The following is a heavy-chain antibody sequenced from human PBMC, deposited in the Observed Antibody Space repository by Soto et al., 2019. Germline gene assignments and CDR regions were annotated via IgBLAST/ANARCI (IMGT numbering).Heavy chain of an antibody. CDR2: IWYDGSNK. D-gene: IGHD6-13*01. CDR3: ARWGIAAGDY. Sequence: VQLVECGGGVVQPGRSLRHSCAASGFTFGSYGMHWVRQAPGKGLEWVAVIWYDGSNKYYADSVKGRFTISRDNSKNTLYLQMNSLRAEDTAVYYCARWGIAAGDYWGQGTLVTVSS. J-gene: IGHJ4*02. CDR1: GFTFGSYG. V-gene: IGHV3-33*01.